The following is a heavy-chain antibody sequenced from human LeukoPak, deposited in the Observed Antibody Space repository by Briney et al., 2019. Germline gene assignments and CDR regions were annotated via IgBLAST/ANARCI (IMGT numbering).Heavy chain of an antibody. D-gene: IGHD6-6*01. V-gene: IGHV3-30*02. Sequence: GGSLRLSCAASGFTFSSYGMHWVRQAPGKGLEWVAFIRYDGSNKYYADSVKGRFTISRDNSKNTLYLQMNSLRAEDTAVYYWGRGGRGGLQLDYWGQGTLVTVSS. CDR1: GFTFSSYG. CDR2: IRYDGSNK. J-gene: IGHJ4*02. CDR3: GRGGRGGLQLDY.